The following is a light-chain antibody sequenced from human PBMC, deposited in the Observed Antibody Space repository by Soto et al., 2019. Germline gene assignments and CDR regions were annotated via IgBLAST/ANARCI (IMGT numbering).Light chain of an antibody. CDR1: QSVSSSH. CDR3: QQLRMYPST. V-gene: IGKV3-20*01. J-gene: IGKJ4*01. CDR2: AAS. Sequence: EIVLTQSPGTLSLSPGERATLSCRASQSVSSSHLAWYQHKPGQAPRLLIYAASSRATGSPDRFSGGGSGTDFTLTISRLEPEDFAVYYCQQLRMYPSTFGGGTKVEIK.